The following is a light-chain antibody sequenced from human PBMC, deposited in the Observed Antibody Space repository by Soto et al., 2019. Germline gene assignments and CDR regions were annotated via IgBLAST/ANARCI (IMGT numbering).Light chain of an antibody. CDR2: GAS. V-gene: IGKV3-15*01. J-gene: IGKJ4*01. CDR3: QQNNRWPLT. Sequence: EILMAQSPATLSVSPGERATLSCRASQSVGANLAWYQQKPGQAPRLLIYGASTRSTGVPARFSGSDSGTYFTLIISRQHPEDFALYYCQQNNRWPLTFGGGTTLEIK. CDR1: QSVGAN.